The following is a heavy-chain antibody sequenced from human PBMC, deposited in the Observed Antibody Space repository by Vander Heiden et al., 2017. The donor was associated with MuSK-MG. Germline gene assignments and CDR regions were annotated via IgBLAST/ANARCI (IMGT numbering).Heavy chain of an antibody. CDR3: ASDRGGTYYYGSGSDY. D-gene: IGHD3-10*01. J-gene: IGHJ4*02. Sequence: QVQLVQSGAEVKKPGSAVKVSCKASGGTFSSYAISWVRQAPGQGLDGMGRIIRIRGIANYAQKCQGRVTMTADKSTSTAYMELSSRGSEDKAVYYCASDRGGTYYYGSGSDYWGQGTLVTVSS. V-gene: IGHV1-69*04. CDR1: GGTFSSYA. CDR2: IIRIRGIA.